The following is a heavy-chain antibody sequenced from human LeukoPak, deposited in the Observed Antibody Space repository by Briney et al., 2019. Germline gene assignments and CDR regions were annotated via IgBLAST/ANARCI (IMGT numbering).Heavy chain of an antibody. CDR3: ARLDCTGDGCYNH. J-gene: IGHJ4*02. D-gene: IGHD2-8*02. V-gene: IGHV4-59*08. CDR2: VSSDGTT. Sequence: SETLSLTCSVSGDSVTSYYWSWIRQPPGKGLEWIGYVSSDGTTNYTPSLRSRVIMSVDTAKNHVSLSLTSLTAADTAIYYCARLDCTGDGCYNHWGQGTLVTVSS. CDR1: GDSVTSYY.